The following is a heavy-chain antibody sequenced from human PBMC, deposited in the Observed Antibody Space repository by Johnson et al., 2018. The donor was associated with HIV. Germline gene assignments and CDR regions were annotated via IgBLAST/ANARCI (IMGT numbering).Heavy chain of an antibody. CDR2: ISYDGSNK. CDR3: ATSTASDAFDI. CDR1: GFTFSSYA. D-gene: IGHD1-1*01. Sequence: QVQLVESGGGVVQPGRSLRLSCAASGFTFSSYAMHWVRQAPGKGLEWVAVISYDGSNKYYADSLKGRFTISRDNSKNTVYLQMNSLRVEDAAVYYCATSTASDAFDIWGQGTIVTVSS. J-gene: IGHJ3*02. V-gene: IGHV3-30-3*01.